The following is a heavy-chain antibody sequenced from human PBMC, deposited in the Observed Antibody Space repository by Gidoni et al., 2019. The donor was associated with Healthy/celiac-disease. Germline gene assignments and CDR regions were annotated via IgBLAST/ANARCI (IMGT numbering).Heavy chain of an antibody. CDR3: ARGDDVVVPAAMASAYYYGMDV. D-gene: IGHD2-2*01. V-gene: IGHV1-2*04. CDR2: INPNSGGT. CDR1: GYTFTGYY. J-gene: IGHJ6*02. Sequence: QVQLVQSGAEVKKPGASVQVSCKASGYTFTGYYMHWVRQAPGQGLEWMGWINPNSGGTNYAQKFQGWVTMTRDTSISTAYMELSRLRSDDTAVYYCARGDDVVVPAAMASAYYYGMDVWGQGTTVTVSS.